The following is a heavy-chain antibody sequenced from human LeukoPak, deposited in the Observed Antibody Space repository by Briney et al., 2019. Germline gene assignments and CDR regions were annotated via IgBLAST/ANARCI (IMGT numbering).Heavy chain of an antibody. CDR3: ARDGAVTTDYYYYYMDV. CDR2: IIPIFGTA. CDR1: GGTFSSYA. V-gene: IGHV1-69*05. Sequence: SVKVSCKASGGTFSSYAISWVQQAPGQGLEWMGGIIPIFGTANYAQKFQGRVTITTDESTSTAYMELSSLRSEDTAVYYCARDGAVTTDYYYYYMDVWGKGTTVTVSS. D-gene: IGHD4-11*01. J-gene: IGHJ6*03.